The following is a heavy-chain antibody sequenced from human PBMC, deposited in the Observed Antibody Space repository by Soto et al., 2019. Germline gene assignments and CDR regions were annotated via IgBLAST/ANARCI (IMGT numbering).Heavy chain of an antibody. V-gene: IGHV4-4*02. D-gene: IGHD1-26*01. J-gene: IGHJ6*02. CDR3: ARVSESYYYGMAV. CDR2: IYHSGST. CDR1: GGSISSSNW. Sequence: QVQLQESGPGLVKPSGTLSLTCAVSGGSISSSNWWSWVRQPPGTGLDWIGEIYHSGSTNYNPSLKSRVTISVDKSTKQFSLTLSSVTAADTAVYYCARVSESYYYGMAVWGQGTTVTVSS.